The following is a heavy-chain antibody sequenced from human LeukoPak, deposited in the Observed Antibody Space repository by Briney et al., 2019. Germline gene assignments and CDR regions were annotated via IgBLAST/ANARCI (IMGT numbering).Heavy chain of an antibody. CDR1: GGSISSYY. D-gene: IGHD4-17*01. CDR2: IYYSGST. J-gene: IGHJ4*02. Sequence: SETLSLTCTVSGGSISSYYWSWIRQPPGKGLEWIGYIYYSGSTNYNPSLKSRVTISVDTSKNQFSLKLSSVTAADTAVYYCARLRFPVTTASYFDYWGQGTLVTVSS. V-gene: IGHV4-59*08. CDR3: ARLRFPVTTASYFDY.